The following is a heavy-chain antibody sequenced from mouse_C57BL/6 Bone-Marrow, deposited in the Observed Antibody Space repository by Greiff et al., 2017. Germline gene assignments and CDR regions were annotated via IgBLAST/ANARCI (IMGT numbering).Heavy chain of an antibody. Sequence: VQLQQPGAELVKPGASVKLSCKASGYTFTNYWMHWVKQSHGKSLEWIGDINPNNGGTIYNQKFKGKSTLTVDKSSSTAYMELRSLTSEDTAVYYYARGDYGNDWYFDVWGTGTAVTVSA. CDR2: INPNNGGT. D-gene: IGHD2-1*01. J-gene: IGHJ1*03. V-gene: IGHV1-18*01. CDR1: GYTFTNYW. CDR3: ARGDYGNDWYFDV.